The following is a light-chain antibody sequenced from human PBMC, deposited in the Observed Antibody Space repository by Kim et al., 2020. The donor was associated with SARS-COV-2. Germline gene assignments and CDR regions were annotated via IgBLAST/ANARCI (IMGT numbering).Light chain of an antibody. V-gene: IGLV2-14*01. CDR1: SSDVGYYNY. CDR3: SSYTRSSTWV. Sequence: QSALTQPASVSGSPGQSITLSCTGTSSDVGYYNYVSWYQHHPGKAPKLIIYEVTYRPSGVSNRFSGSKSGNTASLTISGLQAEDEADYYCSSYTRSSTWVFGGGTQLTVL. J-gene: IGLJ3*02. CDR2: EVT.